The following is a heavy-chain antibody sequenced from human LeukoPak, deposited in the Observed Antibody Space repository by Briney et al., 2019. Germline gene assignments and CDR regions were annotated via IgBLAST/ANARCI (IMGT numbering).Heavy chain of an antibody. Sequence: GGSLRLSCAASGFTFSSYEMNWVRQAPGKGLEWVSYISSSGSTIYYADSVKGRFTISRDNAKNSLYLQMNSLRAEDTAVYYCARGGPRDGYDYWGQGTLVTVSS. V-gene: IGHV3-48*03. CDR2: ISSSGSTI. CDR1: GFTFSSYE. CDR3: ARGGPRDGYDY. J-gene: IGHJ4*02. D-gene: IGHD5-18*01.